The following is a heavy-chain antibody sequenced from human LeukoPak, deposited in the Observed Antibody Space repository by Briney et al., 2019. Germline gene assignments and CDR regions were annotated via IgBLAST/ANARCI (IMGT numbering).Heavy chain of an antibody. V-gene: IGHV1-18*01. CDR3: ARADGDYYYYYYMDV. CDR1: GYTFTSYG. J-gene: IGHJ6*03. D-gene: IGHD4-17*01. Sequence: ASVKVSCKASGYTFTSYGISWVRQAPGRGLEWMGWISAYNGNTNYAQKLQGRVTMTPDTSTSTAYMELRSLRSDDTAVYYCARADGDYYYYYYMDVWGKGTTVTISS. CDR2: ISAYNGNT.